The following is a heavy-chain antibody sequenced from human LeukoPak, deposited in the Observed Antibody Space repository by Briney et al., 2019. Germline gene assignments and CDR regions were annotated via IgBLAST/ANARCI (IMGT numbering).Heavy chain of an antibody. CDR2: INHSGST. Sequence: SETLSLTCAVYGGSFSGYYWSWIRQPPGKGLEWIGEINHSGSTNYNPSLKSRVTISVDTSKTQFSLKLSSVTAADTAVYYCARSRYYEDYCGQGTLVTVSS. CDR1: GGSFSGYY. J-gene: IGHJ4*02. D-gene: IGHD3-22*01. V-gene: IGHV4-34*01. CDR3: ARSRYYEDY.